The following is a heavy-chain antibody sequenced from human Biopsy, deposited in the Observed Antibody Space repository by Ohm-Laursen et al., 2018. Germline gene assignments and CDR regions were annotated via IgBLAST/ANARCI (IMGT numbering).Heavy chain of an antibody. CDR3: ARGGQGGFLEWLFIG. V-gene: IGHV3-23*01. CDR1: GFTFIIYA. Sequence: SLRLSCTASGFTFIIYAMNWVRQAPGKGLEWVSPISGSTSRTYYADSVQGRFTISRDNSKNTLYLQMNSLRAEDTALYYCARGGQGGFLEWLFIGWGQGTLVTVSS. J-gene: IGHJ4*02. CDR2: ISGSTSRT. D-gene: IGHD3-3*01.